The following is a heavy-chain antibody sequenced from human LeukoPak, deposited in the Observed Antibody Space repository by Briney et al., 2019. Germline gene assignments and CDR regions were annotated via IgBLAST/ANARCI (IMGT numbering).Heavy chain of an antibody. Sequence: ASVKVSCKASGYTFTGYYMHWVRQAPGQGLEWMGWINPNSGATNYAQKFQGRVTMTRDTSISTASMELSSLKPDDTAVYYCARSSDYVGWFDPWGQGTLVTVSS. CDR2: INPNSGAT. CDR3: ARSSDYVGWFDP. D-gene: IGHD4-17*01. J-gene: IGHJ5*02. V-gene: IGHV1-2*02. CDR1: GYTFTGYY.